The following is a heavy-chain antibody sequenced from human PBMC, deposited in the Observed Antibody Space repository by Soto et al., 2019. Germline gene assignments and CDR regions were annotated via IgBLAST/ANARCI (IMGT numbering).Heavy chain of an antibody. CDR1: GFTFSSYA. CDR3: ARDYGDSGLYYYGMDV. CDR2: ISYDGSNK. V-gene: IGHV3-30-3*01. D-gene: IGHD4-17*01. J-gene: IGHJ6*02. Sequence: GGSLRLSCAASGFTFSSYAMHWVRQAPGKGLEWVAVISYDGSNKYYADSVKGRFTISRDNSKNTLYLQMNSLRAEDTAVYYCARDYGDSGLYYYGMDVWGQGTTVTVSS.